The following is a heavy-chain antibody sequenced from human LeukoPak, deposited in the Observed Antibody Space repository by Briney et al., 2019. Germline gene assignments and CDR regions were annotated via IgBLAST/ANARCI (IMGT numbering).Heavy chain of an antibody. J-gene: IGHJ5*02. CDR3: ARVGSRAYNWFDP. D-gene: IGHD1-26*01. CDR1: GFTFSDYY. V-gene: IGHV3-11*01. Sequence: GGSLRLSCAASGFTFSDYYMSWIRQAPGKGLEWVSYISSSGSTIYYADSVKGRFTISRDNAKDSLYLQMNSLRAEDTAVYYCARVGSRAYNWFDPWGQGTLVTVSS. CDR2: ISSSGSTI.